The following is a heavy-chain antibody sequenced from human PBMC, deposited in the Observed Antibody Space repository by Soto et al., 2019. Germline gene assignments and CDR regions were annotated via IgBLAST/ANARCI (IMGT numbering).Heavy chain of an antibody. J-gene: IGHJ4*02. CDR2: ISFYNGNT. V-gene: IGHV1-18*01. CDR1: GDTITNYG. D-gene: IGHD6-19*01. CDR3: ASAPSIAVAGKER. Sequence: QVQLVQSGGEVRKPGASVKVSCKASGDTITNYGISWVRQAPGQGLEWMGWISFYNGNTKYAQNLQGRVTLTTDTSTSTAYMELRSLRSDDTAVYYCASAPSIAVAGKERWGQGTLVTVSS.